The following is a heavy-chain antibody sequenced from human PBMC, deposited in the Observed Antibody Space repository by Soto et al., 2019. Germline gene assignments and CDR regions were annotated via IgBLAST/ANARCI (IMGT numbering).Heavy chain of an antibody. Sequence: SENLSLTCAVYGGFLSESYWTWIRQPPGKGLEWIGEINHVGGTNYNPSLKSRVTMSVDTSQNQFSLRLISVTAADTAMYFCVRIRYQLPSSVLWLAPCGQATPVTVS. CDR2: INHVGGT. CDR3: VRIRYQLPSSVLWLAP. V-gene: IGHV4-34*01. J-gene: IGHJ5*02. D-gene: IGHD3-16*01. CDR1: GGFLSESY.